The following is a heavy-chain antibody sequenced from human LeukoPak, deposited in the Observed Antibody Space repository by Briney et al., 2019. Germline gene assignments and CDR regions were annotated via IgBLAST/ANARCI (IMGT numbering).Heavy chain of an antibody. Sequence: SETLSLTCTVSGGSISSYYWNRIRQPPGKGLEWIGSIYYSGSTYYNPSLKSRVTISVDTSKNQFSLKLSSVTAADTAVYYCARALRGSMVRGVIIWGQGTLVTVSS. CDR1: GGSISSYY. J-gene: IGHJ4*02. V-gene: IGHV4-59*12. CDR2: IYYSGST. D-gene: IGHD3-10*01. CDR3: ARALRGSMVRGVII.